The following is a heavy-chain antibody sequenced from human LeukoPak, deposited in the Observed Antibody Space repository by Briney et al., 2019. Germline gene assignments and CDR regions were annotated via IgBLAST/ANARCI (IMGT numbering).Heavy chain of an antibody. V-gene: IGHV3-7*01. CDR1: GFTFSTYW. CDR2: IKEDGSEE. Sequence: PGGSLRLSCAASGFTFSTYWMSWVRQAPGKGLEWVANIKEDGSEEYYVDSLEGRFTISRDNAKNSLYLQMNSLRAEDTATYYCARDSAGNDYWGQGTLVTVSS. CDR3: ARDSAGNDY. D-gene: IGHD6-13*01. J-gene: IGHJ4*02.